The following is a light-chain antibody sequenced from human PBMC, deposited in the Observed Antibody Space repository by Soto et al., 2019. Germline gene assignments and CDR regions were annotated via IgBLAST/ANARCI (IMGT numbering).Light chain of an antibody. Sequence: EIVMTQSPATLSVSPGERATLSCRASQSVTSNLAWYQQKPGQAPRLLIYGASIRATGIPARFSGSGSGTEFTLTISSLQSEDFAVYYCQQYNTWPPINFGGATKVDI. CDR2: GAS. J-gene: IGKJ4*01. CDR3: QQYNTWPPIN. CDR1: QSVTSN. V-gene: IGKV3-15*01.